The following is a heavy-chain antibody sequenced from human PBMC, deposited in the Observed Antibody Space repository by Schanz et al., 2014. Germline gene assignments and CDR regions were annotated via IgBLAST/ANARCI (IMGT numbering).Heavy chain of an antibody. J-gene: IGHJ4*02. CDR1: GFTFSSYD. D-gene: IGHD6-13*01. Sequence: QVQLVESGGGVVQPGRSLRLSCVASGFTFSSYDVFWVRQAPGKGLEWVAILWHDGSKKYYADSVKGRFTVSRDNSKSTLYLQMSSRRAEDTAVYYCAKSQGSSFDSWGQGTLVTVSS. CDR2: LWHDGSKK. CDR3: AKSQGSSFDS. V-gene: IGHV3-33*06.